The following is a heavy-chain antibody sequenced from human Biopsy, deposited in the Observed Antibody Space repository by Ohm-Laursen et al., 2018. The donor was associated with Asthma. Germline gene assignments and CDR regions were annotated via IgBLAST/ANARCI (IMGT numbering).Heavy chain of an antibody. CDR2: ISGNSGIT. Sequence: GSLRLSRAASGFTFRAHAMSWVRQAPGKGLEWVSTISGNSGITYYADSVKGRFTISRDNSQNTLYLHMDSLSAEDTAVYYCAKDRSGTWYGFDYWGQGTLVTVSS. CDR1: GFTFRAHA. J-gene: IGHJ4*02. CDR3: AKDRSGTWYGFDY. V-gene: IGHV3-23*01. D-gene: IGHD6-13*01.